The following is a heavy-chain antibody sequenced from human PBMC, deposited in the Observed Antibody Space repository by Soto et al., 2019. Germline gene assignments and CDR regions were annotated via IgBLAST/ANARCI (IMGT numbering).Heavy chain of an antibody. D-gene: IGHD2-15*01. Sequence: EVQLVESGGGLVKPGGSLRLSCAASGFTFSSYSMNWVRQAPGKGLEWVSSISSSSSYIYYADSVKGRFTISRDNAKNSLYLQMNSLRAEDTAVYYFARDHGLSSYAFDIWGQGTMVTVSS. CDR3: ARDHGLSSYAFDI. CDR2: ISSSSSYI. V-gene: IGHV3-21*01. J-gene: IGHJ3*02. CDR1: GFTFSSYS.